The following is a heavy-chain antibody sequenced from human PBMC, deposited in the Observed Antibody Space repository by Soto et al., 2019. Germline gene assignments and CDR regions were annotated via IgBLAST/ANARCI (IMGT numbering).Heavy chain of an antibody. D-gene: IGHD2-15*01. V-gene: IGHV1-18*01. Sequence: QLVQSGAEVKKPGASVKVSCKATGYTFNNYAISWVRQAPGQGLEWVGWIDVSIGHTNYAQSFQGRVTMNTDTSTATAYMELTGLRADATAIDYCARGSYCRCGSCTTLFHPWGQGTLVTVSS. CDR1: GYTFNNYA. CDR2: IDVSIGHT. CDR3: ARGSYCRCGSCTTLFHP. J-gene: IGHJ5*02.